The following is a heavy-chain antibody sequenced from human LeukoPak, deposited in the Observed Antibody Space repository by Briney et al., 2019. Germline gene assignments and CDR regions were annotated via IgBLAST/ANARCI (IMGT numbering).Heavy chain of an antibody. V-gene: IGHV3-23*01. CDR3: AKDHYYDSSGYYYGFDY. Sequence: GGSLRLSCAASGFTFSIYAMSWVRQAPGKGLEWVSGISGSGGSTYYADSVKGRFTISRDNSKNTLYLQMNSLRAEDTAVFYSAKDHYYDSSGYYYGFDYWGQGTLVTVSS. CDR2: ISGSGGST. J-gene: IGHJ4*02. CDR1: GFTFSIYA. D-gene: IGHD3-22*01.